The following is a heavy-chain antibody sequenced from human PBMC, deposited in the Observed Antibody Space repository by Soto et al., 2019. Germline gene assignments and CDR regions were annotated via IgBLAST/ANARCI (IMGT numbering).Heavy chain of an antibody. D-gene: IGHD3-22*01. V-gene: IGHV3-64D*06. CDR2: ISTNGGST. CDR3: VKGEYYYDSSGYYPFDY. J-gene: IGHJ4*02. Sequence: PGGSLRLSCSASGFTFSSYAMHWVRQAPGKGLEYVSSISTNGGSTHYADSVKGRFTISRDNSKNTQYLQMSSLRADGTAVYYCVKGEYYYDSSGYYPFDYWGQGILVTVSS. CDR1: GFTFSSYA.